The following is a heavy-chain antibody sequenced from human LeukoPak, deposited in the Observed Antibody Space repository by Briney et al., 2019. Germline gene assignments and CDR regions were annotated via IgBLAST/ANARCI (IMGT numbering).Heavy chain of an antibody. J-gene: IGHJ4*02. D-gene: IGHD6-13*01. CDR3: AKDKGAYSNSHPFDC. CDR2: ISWNSGDI. Sequence: GGSLRLSCAASGFTFDDYAMHWVRQAPGKGLECVSGISWNSGDIDYADSVKGRFTISRDNAKNSLYLQMNSLRPEDTALYYCAKDKGAYSNSHPFDCWGQGILVTVSS. V-gene: IGHV3-9*01. CDR1: GFTFDDYA.